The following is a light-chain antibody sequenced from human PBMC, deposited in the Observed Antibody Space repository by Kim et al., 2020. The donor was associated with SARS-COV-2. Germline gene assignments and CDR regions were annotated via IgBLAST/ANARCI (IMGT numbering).Light chain of an antibody. Sequence: APEKTATLPCGGDNSGTKTAHRYQQKPGQAPVVVIHYDSDRPSGIPGRFSGSNSGNTANLTISRVEAGDEADYYCQVWDSSSDHLVFGGGTQLTVL. CDR1: NSGTKT. V-gene: IGLV3-21*04. CDR2: YDS. CDR3: QVWDSSSDHLV. J-gene: IGLJ3*02.